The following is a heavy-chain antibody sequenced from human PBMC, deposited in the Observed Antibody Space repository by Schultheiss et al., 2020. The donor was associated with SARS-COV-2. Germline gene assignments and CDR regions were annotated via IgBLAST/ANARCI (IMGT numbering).Heavy chain of an antibody. J-gene: IGHJ4*02. Sequence: GGSLRLSCAASGFTFSSHAMNWVRQAPGKGLEYVSAISSNGGSTYYADSVKGRFTISRDNSKNTLYLQMNSLRAEDTAVYYCVRGSNDWYGIDYWGQGTLVTVSS. CDR1: GFTFSSHA. D-gene: IGHD6-19*01. CDR2: ISSNGGST. V-gene: IGHV3-64*04. CDR3: VRGSNDWYGIDY.